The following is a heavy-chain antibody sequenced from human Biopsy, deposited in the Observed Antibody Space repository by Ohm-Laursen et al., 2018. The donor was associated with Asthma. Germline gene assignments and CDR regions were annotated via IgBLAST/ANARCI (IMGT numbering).Heavy chain of an antibody. CDR1: GGSITSSSYY. D-gene: IGHD3-22*01. J-gene: IGHJ4*02. CDR3: VRHQYSSSWSTFDY. V-gene: IGHV4-39*01. Sequence: GTLSLTCTVSGGSITSSSYYWGWIRQPPGKGMEWIGSMYHGGSPYYHPPLKSRATISVDTSKNQLSLKMSSVTAADTAVYFCVRHQYSSSWSTFDYWGQGALVTVSS. CDR2: MYHGGSP.